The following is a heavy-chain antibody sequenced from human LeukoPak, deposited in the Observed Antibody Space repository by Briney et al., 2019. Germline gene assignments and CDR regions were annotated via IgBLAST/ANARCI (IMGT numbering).Heavy chain of an antibody. D-gene: IGHD3-22*01. CDR3: ARDFRSSGYMGIDY. J-gene: IGHJ4*02. V-gene: IGHV3-23*01. CDR2: IGGNGGRT. Sequence: GGSLRLSCAASGFTFSSYAMSWVRQAPEKGLEWVSAIGGNGGRTYYADSVRGRFTISRDNSKNTLYLQMNSLRAEDTAVYYCARDFRSSGYMGIDYWGQGTLVTVSS. CDR1: GFTFSSYA.